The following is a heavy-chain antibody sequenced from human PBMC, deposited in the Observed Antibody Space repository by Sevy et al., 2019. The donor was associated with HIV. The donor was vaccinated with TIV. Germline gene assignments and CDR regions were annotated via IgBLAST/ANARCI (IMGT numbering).Heavy chain of an antibody. Sequence: GGSLRLSCIGSGFSFSYYGIHWVRQFPGKGLDWVALISHDGINEYYADSVKGRFTISRDNSKNTLYLEMNSLRNEETAINCVANADSWSYSHSYLYALDVWGQGTTVTVSS. CDR2: ISHDGINE. V-gene: IGHV3-30*18. CDR1: GFSFSYYG. CDR3: ANADSWSYSHSYLYALDV. J-gene: IGHJ6*02. D-gene: IGHD1-26*01.